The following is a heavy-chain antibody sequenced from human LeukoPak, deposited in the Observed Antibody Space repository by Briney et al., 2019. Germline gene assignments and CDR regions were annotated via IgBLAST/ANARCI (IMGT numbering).Heavy chain of an antibody. J-gene: IGHJ4*02. Sequence: SVKVSCKASGGTFSSYAISWVRQAPGQGLEWMGGIIPIFGTANYAQKFQGRVTITTDESTSTAYMELSSLRSEDTAVYYCARGPSGYDSSGYYHDYWGQGTLVTVSA. V-gene: IGHV1-69*05. CDR3: ARGPSGYDSSGYYHDY. CDR2: IIPIFGTA. CDR1: GGTFSSYA. D-gene: IGHD3-22*01.